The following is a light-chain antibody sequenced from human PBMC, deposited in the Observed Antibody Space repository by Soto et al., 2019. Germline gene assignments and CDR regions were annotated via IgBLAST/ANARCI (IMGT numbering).Light chain of an antibody. CDR1: QGISNH. V-gene: IGKV1-27*01. Sequence: DIRMTQSASSLSASLGDRVTITCGASQGISNHLAWYQQKTGEVPKPLIYAASALQAGVPSRFSGSGYGTDFNLTISSLQPEDVATYYCQKYNSAPLTFGQGTRLEIK. J-gene: IGKJ5*01. CDR3: QKYNSAPLT. CDR2: AAS.